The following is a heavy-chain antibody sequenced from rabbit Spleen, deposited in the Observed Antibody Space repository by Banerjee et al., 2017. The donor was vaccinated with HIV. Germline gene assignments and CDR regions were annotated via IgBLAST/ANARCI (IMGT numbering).Heavy chain of an antibody. V-gene: IGHV1S45*01. CDR1: GVSFSDKDV. CDR3: ARDLDGVIGWNFGW. Sequence: EQLEESGGGLVKPEGSLTLTCKASGVSFSDKDVMCWVLQAPGKGLEWISCIAGDSTYYASWAKGRFPISKPSSTTVTLQMTSLAASDTATYFCARDLDGVIGWNFGWWGPGTLVTVS. CDR2: IAGDST. D-gene: IGHD1-1*01. J-gene: IGHJ4*01.